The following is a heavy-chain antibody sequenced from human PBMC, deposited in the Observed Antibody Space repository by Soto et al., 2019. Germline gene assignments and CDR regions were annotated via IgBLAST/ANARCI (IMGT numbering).Heavy chain of an antibody. V-gene: IGHV1-69*13. CDR2: IIPIFGTA. CDR1: GGTFSSYA. CDR3: ARDLADGVLRYYFDY. Sequence: SVKVSCKASGGTFSSYAISWVRQAPGQGLEWRGGIIPIFGTANYAQKFQGRVTITADESTSTACMALSSLRSEETAVYYCARDLADGVLRYYFDYWGQGTLVTVSS. J-gene: IGHJ4*02.